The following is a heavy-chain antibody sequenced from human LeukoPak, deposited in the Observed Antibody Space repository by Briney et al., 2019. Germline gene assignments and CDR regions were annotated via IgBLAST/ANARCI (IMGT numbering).Heavy chain of an antibody. CDR1: GFTFSSYV. J-gene: IGHJ4*02. V-gene: IGHV3-23*01. D-gene: IGHD6-19*01. CDR3: AKDARRTSGWYFFDY. Sequence: GGSLRLSCAASGFTFSSYVMSWVRQASGKGLEWVSVISDSGDITYYADSVKGRFTISRDNSKNTLFLQMNSLRAEDTAVYYCAKDARRTSGWYFFDYWGQGSLVTVSS. CDR2: ISDSGDIT.